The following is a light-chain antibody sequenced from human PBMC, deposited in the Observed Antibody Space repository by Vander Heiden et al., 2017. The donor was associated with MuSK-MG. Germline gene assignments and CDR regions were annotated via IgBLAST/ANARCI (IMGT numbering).Light chain of an antibody. J-gene: IGKJ4*01. CDR3: QQYNHLIT. V-gene: IGKV1-33*01. Sequence: DIQMTQSPSSMSASIGDRVTITCQASQDIRKYLNWYQQKAGKAPKLLIYDVSTLEEGVPSRFSGSGSGTDFTFTISSLQPEDIATYYCQQYNHLITFGGGTRVEIK. CDR1: QDIRKY. CDR2: DVS.